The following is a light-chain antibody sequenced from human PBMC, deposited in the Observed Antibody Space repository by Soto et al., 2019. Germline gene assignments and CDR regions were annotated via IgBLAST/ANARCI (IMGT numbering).Light chain of an antibody. J-gene: IGKJ4*02. CDR2: DAS. CDR3: QQRSNWPPT. V-gene: IGKV3-11*01. CDR1: QSSSSY. Sequence: EIVLTQSPATLSLSPGERATLSCRASQSSSSYLDWYQQKPGQAPRLLIYDASNRATGIPARFSGGEIRTNITLTSSSLEPEDFAVYYSQQRSNWPPTFGGGTKVEIK.